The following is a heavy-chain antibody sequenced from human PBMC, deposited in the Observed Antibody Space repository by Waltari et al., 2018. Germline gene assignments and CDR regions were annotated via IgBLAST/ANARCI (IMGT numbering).Heavy chain of an antibody. CDR2: ISAYNGNT. CDR3: ARDDVDSSSFGGF. D-gene: IGHD6-13*01. Sequence: QLQLVQSGAEVKKPGASVKVSCKGSGFIFSNYGITWVRQAPGQGLEWMGWISAYNGNTNYEQKFQGRVTMTTDTSTSTAYMELRSLRSDDTAVYYCARDDVDSSSFGGFWGQGTLVTVS. CDR1: GFIFSNYG. V-gene: IGHV1-18*01. J-gene: IGHJ4*02.